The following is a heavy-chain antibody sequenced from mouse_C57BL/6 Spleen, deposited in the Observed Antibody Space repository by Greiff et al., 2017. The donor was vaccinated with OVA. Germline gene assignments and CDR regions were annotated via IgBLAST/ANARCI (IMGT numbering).Heavy chain of an antibody. V-gene: IGHV1-22*01. CDR1: GYTFTDYN. Sequence: VQLKESGPELVKPGASVKMSCKASGYTFTDYNMHWVKQSHGKSLEWIGYINPNNGGTSYNQKFKGKATLTVNKSSSTAYMELRSLTSEDSAVYYCARSYDYDGQYWYFDVWGTGTTVTVSS. J-gene: IGHJ1*03. CDR2: INPNNGGT. D-gene: IGHD2-4*01. CDR3: ARSYDYDGQYWYFDV.